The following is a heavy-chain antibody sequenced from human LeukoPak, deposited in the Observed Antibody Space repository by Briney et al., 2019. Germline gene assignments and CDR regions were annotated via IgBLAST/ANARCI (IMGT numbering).Heavy chain of an antibody. Sequence: PGGSLRLSCAASGFTFSSYEMNWVRQAPGKGLEWVSSISSSSSYIYYADSVKGRFTISRDNAKNSLYLQMNSLRAEDTAVYYCAKDGGGLLYYFDYWGQGTLVTVSS. CDR2: ISSSSSYI. V-gene: IGHV3-21*01. J-gene: IGHJ4*02. D-gene: IGHD2/OR15-2a*01. CDR1: GFTFSSYE. CDR3: AKDGGGLLYYFDY.